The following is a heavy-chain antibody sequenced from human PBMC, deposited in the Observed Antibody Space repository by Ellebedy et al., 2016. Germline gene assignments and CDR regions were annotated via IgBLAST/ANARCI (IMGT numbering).Heavy chain of an antibody. V-gene: IGHV4-4*07. CDR3: ARGRYLTGDRSYYFDY. D-gene: IGHD7-27*01. CDR1: GGSISSYY. J-gene: IGHJ4*02. Sequence: SETLSLTXTVSGGSISSYYWSWIRQPAGKGLEWIGRIYTSGSTNYNPSLKSRLTISVDTSKNQFSLKLSSVTAADTAVYYCARGRYLTGDRSYYFDYWGQGTLVTVSS. CDR2: IYTSGST.